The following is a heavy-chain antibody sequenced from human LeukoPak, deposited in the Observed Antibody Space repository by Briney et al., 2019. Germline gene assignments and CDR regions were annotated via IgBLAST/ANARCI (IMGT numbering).Heavy chain of an antibody. V-gene: IGHV4-39*01. CDR1: GGSISSSSYY. CDR3: ARTAGVAVAGSRQYFDY. CDR2: FYYSGNT. J-gene: IGHJ4*02. Sequence: SETLSLTCSVSGGSISSSSYYWGWIRQPPGKGLEWIGSFYYSGNTYYNPSLKSRVTISVDTSKNEFYLKLRSVAAADTAVYYCARTAGVAVAGSRQYFDYWGQGTLVTVSS. D-gene: IGHD6-19*01.